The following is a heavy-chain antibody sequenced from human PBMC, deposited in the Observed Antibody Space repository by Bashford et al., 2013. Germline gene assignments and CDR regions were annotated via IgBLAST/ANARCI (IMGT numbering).Heavy chain of an antibody. CDR1: EAPSAAML. D-gene: IGHD5-24*01. Sequence: KVSCKASEAPSAAMLSAGCDRPLDKGVEWDGRESSLSLVQQTTHRSSKGRVTITADESTSTAYMELSSLRSEDTAVYYCARDGKRWLQLGEENWFDPWGQGTLVTVSS. V-gene: IGHV1-69*01. J-gene: IGHJ5*02. CDR3: ARDGKRWLQLGEENWFDP. CDR2: SSLSLVQ.